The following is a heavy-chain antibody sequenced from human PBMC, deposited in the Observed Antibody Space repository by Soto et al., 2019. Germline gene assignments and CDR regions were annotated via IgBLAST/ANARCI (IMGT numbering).Heavy chain of an antibody. CDR1: GGSISSSSYY. CDR3: ARQGGGSSWYVGSSGWFDY. Sequence: SETLSLTCTVSGGSISSSSYYWGWIRQPPGKGLEWIGSIYYSGSTYYNPSLKSRVTISVDTSKNQFSLKLSSVTAADTAVYYCARQGGGSSWYVGSSGWFDYWGQGTLVTVSS. CDR2: IYYSGST. V-gene: IGHV4-39*01. J-gene: IGHJ4*02. D-gene: IGHD6-13*01.